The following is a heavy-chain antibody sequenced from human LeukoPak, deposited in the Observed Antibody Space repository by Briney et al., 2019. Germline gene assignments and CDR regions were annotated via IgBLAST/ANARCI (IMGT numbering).Heavy chain of an antibody. D-gene: IGHD6-13*01. Sequence: VRQAPXXXLEWVAVISHDGSNKYYADSVKGRFTISRDNSKNTLYLQMNSLRAEDTAVYYCAKAEQPNYYFDYWGQGTLVTVSS. J-gene: IGHJ4*02. V-gene: IGHV3-30-3*02. CDR2: ISHDGSNK. CDR3: AKAEQPNYYFDY.